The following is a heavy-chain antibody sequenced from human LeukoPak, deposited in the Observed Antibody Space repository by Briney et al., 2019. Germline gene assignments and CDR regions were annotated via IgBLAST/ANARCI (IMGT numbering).Heavy chain of an antibody. CDR1: GYTFTSYD. D-gene: IGHD3-3*01. V-gene: IGHV1-8*03. CDR3: ARGNPYYDFWSGHYYYYYYMDV. J-gene: IGHJ6*03. CDR2: MNPNSGNT. Sequence: GASVKVSCKASGYTFTSYDINWVRQATGQGLEWMGWMNPNSGNTGYAQKFQGRVTITRNTSISTAYMELSSLRSEDTAVYYCARGNPYYDFWSGHYYYYYYMDVWAKGPRSPSP.